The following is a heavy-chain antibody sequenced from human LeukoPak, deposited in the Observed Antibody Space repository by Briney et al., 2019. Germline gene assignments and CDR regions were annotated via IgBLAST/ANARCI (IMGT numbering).Heavy chain of an antibody. CDR2: ISYDGSNK. CDR3: ASLFGGQQYYYGMDV. D-gene: IGHD4-23*01. V-gene: IGHV3-30*03. CDR1: GFTFSSYG. Sequence: GGSLRLSCAASGFTFSSYGMHWVRQAPGKGLEWVAVISYDGSNKYYADSVKGRFTISRDNSKNTLYLQMNSLRAEDTAVYYCASLFGGQQYYYGMDVWGQGTTVTVSS. J-gene: IGHJ6*02.